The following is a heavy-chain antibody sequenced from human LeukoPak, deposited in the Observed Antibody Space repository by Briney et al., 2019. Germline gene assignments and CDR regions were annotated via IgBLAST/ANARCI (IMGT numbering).Heavy chain of an antibody. CDR1: GFTFSSYS. V-gene: IGHV3-48*04. CDR2: ISSSSTI. CDR3: ARGTGAFDI. D-gene: IGHD2-8*02. Sequence: PGGSLRLSCAASGFTFSSYSMNWVRQAPGKGLEWVSYISSSSTIYYADSVKGRFTISRDNAKNSLYLQMNSLRAEDTAVYYCARGTGAFDIWGQGTVVTVSS. J-gene: IGHJ3*02.